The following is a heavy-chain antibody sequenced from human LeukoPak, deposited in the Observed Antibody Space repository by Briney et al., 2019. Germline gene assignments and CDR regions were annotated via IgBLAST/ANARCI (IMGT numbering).Heavy chain of an antibody. CDR1: GGSISRYY. V-gene: IGHV4-59*08. D-gene: IGHD6-13*01. CDR2: IYYSGST. J-gene: IGHJ2*01. Sequence: PSETLSLTCTVSGGSISRYYWSWIRQPPGKGLEWIGYIYYSGSTNYNPSLKSRVTISVDTSKNQFSLKLSSVTAADTAVYYCARLYGAAGYWYFDLWGRGTLVTVSS. CDR3: ARLYGAAGYWYFDL.